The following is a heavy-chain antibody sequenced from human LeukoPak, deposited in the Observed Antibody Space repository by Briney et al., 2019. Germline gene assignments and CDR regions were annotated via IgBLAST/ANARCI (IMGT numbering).Heavy chain of an antibody. CDR1: RFSFNIFG. D-gene: IGHD2-2*01. CDR2: IRSDGSHK. Sequence: GGSLRLSCAASRFSFNIFGMHWVRQAPAKGLEWVTFIRSDGSHKDYTESVKGRFTISRDNSKNTVYLQMNSLSAEDAAVYYCVKDDGWVQHANWGQGTLVTVSS. V-gene: IGHV3-30*02. CDR3: VKDDGWVQHAN. J-gene: IGHJ4*02.